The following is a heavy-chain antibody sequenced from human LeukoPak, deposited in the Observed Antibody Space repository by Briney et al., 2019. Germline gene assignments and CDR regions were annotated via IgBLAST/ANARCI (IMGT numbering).Heavy chain of an antibody. J-gene: IGHJ5*02. D-gene: IGHD1/OR15-1a*01. CDR1: GFTFINYA. CDR2: ITGSGGST. V-gene: IGHV3-23*01. Sequence: GGSLRLSCAASGFTFINYAMSWVRQAPGKGLEWASAITGSGGSTYYADSVRGRFTISRDNSKNTLYLQMNSLRAEDTAVYYCAKRPTATTGFDPWGQGTLVTVSS. CDR3: AKRPTATTGFDP.